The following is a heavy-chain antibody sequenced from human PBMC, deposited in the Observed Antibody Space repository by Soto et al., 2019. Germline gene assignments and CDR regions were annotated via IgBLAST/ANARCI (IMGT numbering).Heavy chain of an antibody. V-gene: IGHV3-11*01. D-gene: IGHD5-18*01. J-gene: IGHJ3*02. CDR3: ARVSQPSHDAFDI. Sequence: GGSLRLSCAASGFTFGDYYMSWIRQAPGKGLEWVSYISSSGSTIYYAGSVKGRFTISRDNAKNSLYLQMNSLRAEDTAVYYCARVSQPSHDAFDIWGQGTMVTVSS. CDR2: ISSSGSTI. CDR1: GFTFGDYY.